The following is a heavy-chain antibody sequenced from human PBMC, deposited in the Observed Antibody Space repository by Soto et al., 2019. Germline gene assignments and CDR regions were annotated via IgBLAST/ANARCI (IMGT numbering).Heavy chain of an antibody. CDR2: IHYRGTA. Sequence: QVQLQESGPGLVKPSETLSLTCTVSGGSVSSGSYYWSWIRQPPGQGLVWIASIHYRGTANYNPVLRRRVTISVDTSRNQFSLKLSSVNAADTVVYYCARSFLGSGSQRIWSFDLWGRGTLVTVSS. J-gene: IGHJ2*01. CDR3: ARSFLGSGSQRIWSFDL. D-gene: IGHD3-10*01. CDR1: GGSVSSGSYY. V-gene: IGHV4-61*01.